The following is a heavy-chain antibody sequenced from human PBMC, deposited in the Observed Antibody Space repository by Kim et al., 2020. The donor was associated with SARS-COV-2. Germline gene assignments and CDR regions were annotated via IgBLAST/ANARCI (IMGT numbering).Heavy chain of an antibody. J-gene: IGHJ3*02. V-gene: IGHV4-31*03. CDR1: GGSISSGGYY. Sequence: SETLSLTCTVSGGSISSGGYYWSWIRQHPGKGLEWIGYIYYSGSTYYNPSLKSRVTISVDTSKNQFSLKLSSVTAADTAVYYCARASRLTSTDDAFDIWGQGTMVTVSS. CDR3: ARASRLTSTDDAFDI. D-gene: IGHD3-9*01. CDR2: IYYSGST.